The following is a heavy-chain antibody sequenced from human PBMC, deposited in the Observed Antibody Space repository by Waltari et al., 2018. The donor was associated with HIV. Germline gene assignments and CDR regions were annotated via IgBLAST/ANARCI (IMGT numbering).Heavy chain of an antibody. D-gene: IGHD4-17*01. Sequence: QVDLRQWGTGLLKPSETLSRTCAVYGGSFVGHSWSWVRETPGKGLEWIGEMKYGGKANYNPALKSRFSMSIDPSKKQFTLKLRSVTAADTAVYYCARGPRPSTVTAPGWYFDLWGRGTLVTVSS. CDR3: ARGPRPSTVTAPGWYFDL. CDR2: MKYGGKA. V-gene: IGHV4-34*02. J-gene: IGHJ2*01. CDR1: GGSFVGHS.